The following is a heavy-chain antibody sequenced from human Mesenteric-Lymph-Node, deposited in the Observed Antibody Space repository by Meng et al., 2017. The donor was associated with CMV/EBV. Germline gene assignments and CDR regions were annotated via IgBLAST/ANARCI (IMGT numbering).Heavy chain of an antibody. CDR3: AKDYVEAFDS. V-gene: IGHV3-30*02. J-gene: IGHJ4*02. Sequence: GESLKISCAASGFIFSNYGMHWVRQASGKGLDWVAFIRSDTGNTYYGDSVRGRFTISRDNSKSTVYLQMNSLRAEDTALYYCAKDYVEAFDSWGQGTLVTVSS. D-gene: IGHD1-1*01. CDR1: GFIFSNYG. CDR2: IRSDTGNT.